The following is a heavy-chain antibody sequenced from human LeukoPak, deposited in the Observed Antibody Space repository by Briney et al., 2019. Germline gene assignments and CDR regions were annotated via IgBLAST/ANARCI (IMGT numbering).Heavy chain of an antibody. CDR3: ARWQRGGCLPAGAFAI. V-gene: IGHV4-59*08. J-gene: IGHJ3*02. CDR2: IYYSGST. CDR1: GGSISSYY. Sequence: SETLSLTCTVSGGSISSYYWSWIRQPPGKGLEWIGYIYYSGSTNYNPSLKSRVTISVDTSKNQFSLNLSSVTARDTAVYYCARWQRGGCLPAGAFAIWGQGTMVTVSS. D-gene: IGHD3-16*01.